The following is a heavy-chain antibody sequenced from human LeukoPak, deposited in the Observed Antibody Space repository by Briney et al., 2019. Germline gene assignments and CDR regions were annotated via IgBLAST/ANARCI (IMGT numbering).Heavy chain of an antibody. V-gene: IGHV3-21*01. CDR2: ISHSSQYI. Sequence: PGGSLTHPCAASGFSFNTYSMNWLRQTPGKGLEWVSFISHSSQYIFYSDSIKGRFTVSRDNAKRSLFLHMSSLRVEDTGVYYCARDNREFRSSDWLSEGIGSWGQGTLVVVSS. CDR3: ARDNREFRSSDWLSEGIGS. CDR1: GFSFNTYS. J-gene: IGHJ5*02. D-gene: IGHD3/OR15-3a*01.